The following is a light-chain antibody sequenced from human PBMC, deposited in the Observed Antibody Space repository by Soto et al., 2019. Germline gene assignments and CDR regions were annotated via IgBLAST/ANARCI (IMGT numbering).Light chain of an antibody. Sequence: EIVMTQSPATLSVSPGERATLSCRASQSVSSNLAWYQQKPGQAPRLLIYGASTGATGISARFSGSGSGTEFTLTISSLHSEDFAFYYCQQYDNWPASFGQGTKVEIK. CDR3: QQYDNWPAS. J-gene: IGKJ1*01. V-gene: IGKV3-15*01. CDR1: QSVSSN. CDR2: GAS.